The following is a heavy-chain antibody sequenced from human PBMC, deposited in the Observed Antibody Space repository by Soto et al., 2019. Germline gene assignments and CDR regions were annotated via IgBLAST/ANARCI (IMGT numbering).Heavy chain of an antibody. CDR1: GGSISSSSYY. V-gene: IGHV4-39*01. CDR2: IYYSGST. Sequence: SETLSLTCTVSGGSISSSSYYWGWIRQPPGKGLEWIGSIYYSGSTYYNPSLKSRVTISVDTSKNQFSLKLSSVTAADTAVYYCARSAEARYYYMDVWGKGTTVTVSS. CDR3: ARSAEARYYYMDV. J-gene: IGHJ6*03.